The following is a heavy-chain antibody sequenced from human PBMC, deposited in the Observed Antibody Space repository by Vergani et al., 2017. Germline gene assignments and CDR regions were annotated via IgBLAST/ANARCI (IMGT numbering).Heavy chain of an antibody. Sequence: QVQLQESGPGLVKPSETLSLTCTVSGGSISSYYWSWIRQPPGKGLEWIGYIYTSGSTNYNPSLKSRVTISVATSKNQFSLKLSSVTAADTAVYYCARLLYVTGWFDPWGQGTLVTVSS. CDR3: ARLLYVTGWFDP. J-gene: IGHJ5*02. D-gene: IGHD2-8*01. CDR1: GGSISSYY. CDR2: IYTSGST. V-gene: IGHV4-4*09.